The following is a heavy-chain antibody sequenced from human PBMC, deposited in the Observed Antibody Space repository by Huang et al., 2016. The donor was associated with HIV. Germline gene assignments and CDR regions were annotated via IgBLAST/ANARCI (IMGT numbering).Heavy chain of an antibody. CDR2: ITSSGGSI. V-gene: IGHV3-48*01. J-gene: IGHJ3*02. CDR3: ARFGSYYYGSGSYLDAFDI. D-gene: IGHD3-10*01. CDR1: GFTFSTYN. Sequence: EVQLMESGGGLVQPGGSLRLSCAASGFTFSTYNMNWVRQAPGKGLGLVSYITSSGGSIYYADSVKGRFTISRDNAKNSLYLQMNSLRAEDTAVYYCARFGSYYYGSGSYLDAFDIWGQGTMVTVSS.